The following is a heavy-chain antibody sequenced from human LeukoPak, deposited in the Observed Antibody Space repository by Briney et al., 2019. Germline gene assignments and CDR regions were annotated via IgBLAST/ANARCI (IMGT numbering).Heavy chain of an antibody. V-gene: IGHV3-23*01. Sequence: GGSLRLSCAASGFTFSNYAMSWVRQAPGKGLEWVSGISGSGDSTYYADSVKGRFTISRDNSKNTLYLQMNNLRAEDTAVYYCAKSRSDIAVAATDYWGQGTLVTVSS. CDR1: GFTFSNYA. J-gene: IGHJ4*02. CDR3: AKSRSDIAVAATDY. D-gene: IGHD6-19*01. CDR2: ISGSGDST.